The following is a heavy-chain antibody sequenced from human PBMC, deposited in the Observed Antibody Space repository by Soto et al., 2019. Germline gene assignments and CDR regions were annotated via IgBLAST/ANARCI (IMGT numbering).Heavy chain of an antibody. CDR1: GFIFSNYA. Sequence: EVQLLESGGGLVQPGGSLRLSCAPSGFIFSNYAMSWVRQARGKGLEWVSAISGSGADTHYTESVKGRFTISRDNFKNTLYLQMNSLRAEDTAVYYCAKDTGRGGGSVFDYWGQGTLVTVSS. CDR2: ISGSGADT. J-gene: IGHJ4*02. D-gene: IGHD2-15*01. CDR3: AKDTGRGGGSVFDY. V-gene: IGHV3-23*01.